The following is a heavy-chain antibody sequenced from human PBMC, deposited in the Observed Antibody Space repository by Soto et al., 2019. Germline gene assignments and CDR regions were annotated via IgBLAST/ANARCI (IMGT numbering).Heavy chain of an antibody. CDR1: GGSISSYY. V-gene: IGHV4-59*01. Sequence: QVQLQESGPRLVKPSETLSLTCIVSGGSISSYYWSWIRQPPGKGLEWIGYIYYSGSTTYNPSLKSRVTIALDTSKNQFSMKLSSVTAAHTAVYYCARAVLPATAPFDDCGQGTLVTVSS. CDR3: ARAVLPATAPFDD. J-gene: IGHJ4*02. CDR2: IYYSGST. D-gene: IGHD2-2*01.